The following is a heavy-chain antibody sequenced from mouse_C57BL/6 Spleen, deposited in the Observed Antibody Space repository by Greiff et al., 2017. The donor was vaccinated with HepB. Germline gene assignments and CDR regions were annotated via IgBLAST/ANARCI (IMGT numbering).Heavy chain of an antibody. CDR2: ISSGSSTI. D-gene: IGHD2-5*01. J-gene: IGHJ2*01. Sequence: EVKVVDSGGGLVKPGGSLKLSCAASGFTFSDYGMHWVRQAPEKGLEWVAYISSGSSTIYYADTVKGRFTISRDNAKNTLFLQMTSLRSEDTAMYYCARRSNYVFDYWGQGTTLTVSS. V-gene: IGHV5-17*01. CDR3: ARRSNYVFDY. CDR1: GFTFSDYG.